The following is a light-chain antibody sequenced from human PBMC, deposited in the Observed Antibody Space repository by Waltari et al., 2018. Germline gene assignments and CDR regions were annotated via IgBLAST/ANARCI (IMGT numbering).Light chain of an antibody. CDR1: QSLLHSNGYNY. V-gene: IGKV2-28*01. J-gene: IGKJ2*01. Sequence: DIVLSQSPLSLPVVFGEPVSISCRSSQSLLHSNGYNYLDWYLQRPGQSPELLIYLGSDRASGVPDRFSGSGSGTYFTLKISRVEAEDIGVYYCMQALQIPIQFGQGTKLEI. CDR2: LGS. CDR3: MQALQIPIQ.